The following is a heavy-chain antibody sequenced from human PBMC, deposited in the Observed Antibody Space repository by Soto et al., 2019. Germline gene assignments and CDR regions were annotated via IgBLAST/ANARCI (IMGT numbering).Heavy chain of an antibody. V-gene: IGHV1-69*01. CDR3: ARVLSYGSGSYSPYVMEV. Sequence: QVQLVQSGAEVKKPGSSVKVSCKTSGVSFNNNGIGWVRQAPGHGLEWMGGVSPPFRTSNYARKFQGRISITADAYTGTVNMELSSLTSEDTAQYYCARVLSYGSGSYSPYVMEVWGQGTTVTVSS. J-gene: IGHJ6*02. CDR1: GVSFNNNG. CDR2: VSPPFRTS. D-gene: IGHD3-10*01.